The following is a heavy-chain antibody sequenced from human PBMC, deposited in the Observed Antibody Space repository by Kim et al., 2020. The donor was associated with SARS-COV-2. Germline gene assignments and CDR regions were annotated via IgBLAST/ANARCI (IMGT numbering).Heavy chain of an antibody. CDR1: GGSISSYY. D-gene: IGHD3-16*01. CDR3: ATGGSRGGMDV. Sequence: SETLSLTCTVSGGSISSYYWSWIRQPPGKGLEWIGYIYYSGSTNYNPSLKSRVTISVDTSKNQFSLKLSSVTAADTAVYYCATGGSRGGMDVWGQGTTVTVSS. CDR2: IYYSGST. J-gene: IGHJ6*02. V-gene: IGHV4-59*13.